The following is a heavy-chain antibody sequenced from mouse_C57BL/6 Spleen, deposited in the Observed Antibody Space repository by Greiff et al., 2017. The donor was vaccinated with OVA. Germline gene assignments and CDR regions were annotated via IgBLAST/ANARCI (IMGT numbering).Heavy chain of an antibody. CDR1: GYAFSSSW. Sequence: QVQLQQSGPELVKPGASVKISCKASGYAFSSSWMNWVKQRPGKGLEWIGRIYPGDGDTNYNGKFKGKATLTADKSSSTAYMQRSSLTSEDSAVYFCARGGDYDYGDAYWGQGTLVTVSA. J-gene: IGHJ3*01. CDR3: ARGGDYDYGDAY. V-gene: IGHV1-82*01. CDR2: IYPGDGDT. D-gene: IGHD2-4*01.